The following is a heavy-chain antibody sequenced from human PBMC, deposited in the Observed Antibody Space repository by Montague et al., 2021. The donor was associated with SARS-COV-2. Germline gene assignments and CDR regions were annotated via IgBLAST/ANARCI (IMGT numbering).Heavy chain of an antibody. CDR2: ISGSGGST. Sequence: SLKLSCAASGITFSNYAMSWVRQAPGKGLEWVSAISGSGGSTYYADSVKGRFTISRDNSKNTLYLQMNSLRAGDTAVYYCAKDKGVAYYFDHWGQGTLVTVSS. V-gene: IGHV3-23*01. CDR3: AKDKGVAYYFDH. J-gene: IGHJ4*02. CDR1: GITFSNYA. D-gene: IGHD2-15*01.